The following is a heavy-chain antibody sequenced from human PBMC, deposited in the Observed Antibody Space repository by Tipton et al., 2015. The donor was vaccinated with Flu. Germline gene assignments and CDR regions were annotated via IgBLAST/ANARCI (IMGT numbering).Heavy chain of an antibody. J-gene: IGHJ6*02. V-gene: IGHV3-11*01. D-gene: IGHD3-10*01. Sequence: SLRLSCAASGFTFSDYYMSWIRQAPGKGLEWVSYISSSGSTIYYADSVKGRFTISRDNAKNSLYLQMSSLRAEDTAVYYCARDTMVRGAPIYYYYGMDVWGQGTTVTVSS. CDR2: ISSSGSTI. CDR1: GFTFSDYY. CDR3: ARDTMVRGAPIYYYYGMDV.